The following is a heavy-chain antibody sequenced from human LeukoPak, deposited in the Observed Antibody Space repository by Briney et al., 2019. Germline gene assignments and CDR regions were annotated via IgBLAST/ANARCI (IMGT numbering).Heavy chain of an antibody. CDR1: GYSFTSYW. V-gene: IGHV5-51*01. CDR2: IYPGDSDS. J-gene: IGHJ4*02. D-gene: IGHD4-17*01. Sequence: GESLKISCKGSGYSFTSYWIGWVRQMPGKGLEWMGIIYPGDSDSRYSPSFQGQVTISVDKSISTAYLQWSSLRASDTAMYYCARSMTTVTPFDYWGQGTLVTVSS. CDR3: ARSMTTVTPFDY.